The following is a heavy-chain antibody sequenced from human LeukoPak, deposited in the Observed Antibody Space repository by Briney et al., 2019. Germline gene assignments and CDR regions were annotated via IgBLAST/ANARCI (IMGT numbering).Heavy chain of an antibody. V-gene: IGHV3-30-3*01. CDR3: ARAITMVRGHFDY. D-gene: IGHD3-10*01. CDR2: ISYDGSNK. J-gene: IGHJ4*02. CDR1: GFTFSSYA. Sequence: GGSLRLSCATSGFTFSSYAMHWVRQAPGKGLEWVAVISYDGSNKYYADSVKGRFTISRDNSKNTLYLQMNSLRAEDTAVYYCARAITMVRGHFDYWGQGTLVTVSS.